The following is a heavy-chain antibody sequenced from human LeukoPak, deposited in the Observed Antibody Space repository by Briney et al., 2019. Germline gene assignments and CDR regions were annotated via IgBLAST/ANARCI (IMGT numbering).Heavy chain of an antibody. CDR3: ARVKGYGDYLDY. CDR2: IYYSGST. Sequence: GSNVSSSYMSWVRQAPGKGLEWIGSIYYSGSTYYNPSLKSRVTISVDTSKNQFSLKLSSVTAADTAVYYCARVKGYGDYLDYWGQGTLVTVSS. J-gene: IGHJ4*02. V-gene: IGHV4-39*07. D-gene: IGHD4-17*01. CDR1: GSNVSSSY.